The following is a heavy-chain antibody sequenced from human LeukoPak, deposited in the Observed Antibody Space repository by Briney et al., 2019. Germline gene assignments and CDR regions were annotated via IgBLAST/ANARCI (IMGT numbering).Heavy chain of an antibody. CDR2: ISYDGTNK. V-gene: IGHV3-30*04. J-gene: IGHJ3*01. D-gene: IGHD5-12*01. CDR1: GFTFSSHA. Sequence: GGSLRLSCAASGFTFSSHAMHWVRQAPGKGLEWVAVISYDGTNKYYADSVKGRLTISRDNSKTTLYLQMNSLRSDDTAVYYCARVRIVATVHDAFDVWAQGTMVTVSS. CDR3: ARVRIVATVHDAFDV.